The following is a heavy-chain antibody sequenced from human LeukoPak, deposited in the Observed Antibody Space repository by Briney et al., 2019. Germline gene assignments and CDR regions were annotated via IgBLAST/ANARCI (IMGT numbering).Heavy chain of an antibody. CDR1: GYSFTSYW. D-gene: IGHD3-22*01. CDR3: ARHRDDSSGYYYADLGGAFDI. V-gene: IGHV5-51*01. J-gene: IGHJ3*02. Sequence: GESLKISCKGSGYSFTSYWIGWVRQLPGKGLEWMGIIYPGDSDTRYSPSFQGQVTISADKSISTAYLQWSSLKASDTAMYYCARHRDDSSGYYYADLGGAFDIWGQGTMVTVSS. CDR2: IYPGDSDT.